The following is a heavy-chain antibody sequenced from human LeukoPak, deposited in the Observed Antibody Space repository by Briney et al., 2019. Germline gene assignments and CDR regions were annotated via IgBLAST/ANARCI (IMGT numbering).Heavy chain of an antibody. V-gene: IGHV3-23*01. Sequence: GGSLRLSCAASGYTFSSYDMSWVRQAPGKGLEWVSAISGSGGSTYYADSVKGRFTTSRDNSKNTLYLQMNSLRAEDTAVYYWAKDYYRYCSSTSCSTGYYFDYWGQGTLVTVSS. J-gene: IGHJ4*02. CDR2: ISGSGGST. D-gene: IGHD2-2*01. CDR3: AKDYYRYCSSTSCSTGYYFDY. CDR1: GYTFSSYD.